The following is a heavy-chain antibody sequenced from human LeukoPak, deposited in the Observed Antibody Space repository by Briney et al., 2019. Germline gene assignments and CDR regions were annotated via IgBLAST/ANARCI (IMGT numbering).Heavy chain of an antibody. D-gene: IGHD2-2*01. V-gene: IGHV3-23*01. CDR2: ISGSGGST. Sequence: GGSLRLSCAASGFTFSSYAMSWVRQAPGKGLEWVSAISGSGGSTYYADSVKGRFTISRDNTKNTLYLQMNSLRAEDTAVYYCAKDLGYCSSTSCLGAFDIWGQGTMVTVSS. CDR1: GFTFSSYA. J-gene: IGHJ3*02. CDR3: AKDLGYCSSTSCLGAFDI.